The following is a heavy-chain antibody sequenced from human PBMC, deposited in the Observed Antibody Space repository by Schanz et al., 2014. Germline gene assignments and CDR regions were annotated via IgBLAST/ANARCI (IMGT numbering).Heavy chain of an antibody. CDR1: GFTFSNHA. Sequence: EVHLLESGGGLVQPGGSLRLSCAASGFTFSNHALSWVRQAPGKGLEWVSGIGGSGDSTHYADSVKGRFIISRDNSKNTLYPQVNSLRAEDTAVYYCAKHVRSLTGNDYWGQGTLVTVSS. J-gene: IGHJ4*02. CDR2: IGGSGDST. D-gene: IGHD3-9*01. V-gene: IGHV3-23*01. CDR3: AKHVRSLTGNDY.